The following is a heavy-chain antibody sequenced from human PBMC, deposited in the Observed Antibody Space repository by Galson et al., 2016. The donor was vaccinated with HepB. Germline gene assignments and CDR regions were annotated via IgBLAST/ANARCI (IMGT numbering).Heavy chain of an antibody. CDR1: GYNFDTFW. D-gene: IGHD1-26*01. J-gene: IGHJ5*02. CDR2: IFPRDSDT. V-gene: IGHV5-51*01. CDR3: ATIGNWQIS. Sequence: QSGAEVKKPGESLKISCKGSGYNFDTFWIGWVRQMPGRGLEWMALIFPRDSDTKYSPSFQGQVTISTDRSISTAYLQWSSLKASDTAMYYCATIGNWQISWGQGTLVTVSS.